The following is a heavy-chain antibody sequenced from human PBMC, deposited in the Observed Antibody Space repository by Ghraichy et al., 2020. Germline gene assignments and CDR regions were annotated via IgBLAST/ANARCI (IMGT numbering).Heavy chain of an antibody. D-gene: IGHD3-10*01. V-gene: IGHV3-74*01. J-gene: IGHJ4*02. Sequence: GESLRLSCAASGFTFSRYWMHWVRQAPGKGLVWVLRINSDGSSTSYADSVKGRFTISRDNAKNTLYLQMNSLRAEDTAVYYCARGYGADYWGQGTLVTVSS. CDR2: INSDGSST. CDR3: ARGYGADY. CDR1: GFTFSRYW.